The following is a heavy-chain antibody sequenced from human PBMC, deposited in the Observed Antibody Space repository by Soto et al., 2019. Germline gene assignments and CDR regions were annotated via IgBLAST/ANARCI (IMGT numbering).Heavy chain of an antibody. V-gene: IGHV3-23*01. CDR2: ISGSGGST. CDR1: GFTFSSYA. D-gene: IGHD4-17*01. Sequence: PGGSLRLSCAASGFTFSSYAMSWFRQAPGKGLEWVSAISGSGGSTYYADSVKGRFTISRDNSKNTLYLQMNSLRAEDTAVYYCAKDPPTVTKAEYFQQWGKGTLVTVYS. J-gene: IGHJ1*01. CDR3: AKDPPTVTKAEYFQQ.